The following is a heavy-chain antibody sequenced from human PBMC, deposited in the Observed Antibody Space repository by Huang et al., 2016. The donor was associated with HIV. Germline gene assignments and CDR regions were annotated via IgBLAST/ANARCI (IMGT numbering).Heavy chain of an antibody. Sequence: EVQLVESGGGLVQPGGSLRLSCAASGFSIRSYWLHWVRQAPGKGLVWVSRINSDGSSTSYADSVKGRFTTSRDNAKNTLYLQMNSLRAEDTAVYYCARDPRIQSWLNFFDYWGQGTLVSVSS. J-gene: IGHJ4*02. D-gene: IGHD3-22*01. V-gene: IGHV3-74*01. CDR3: ARDPRIQSWLNFFDY. CDR2: INSDGSST. CDR1: GFSIRSYW.